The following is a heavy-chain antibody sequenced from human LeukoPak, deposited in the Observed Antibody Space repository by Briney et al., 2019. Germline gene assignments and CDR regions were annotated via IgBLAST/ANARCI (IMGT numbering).Heavy chain of an antibody. Sequence: PSETLSLTCTVSGGSISSGDYYWSWIRQPPGKGLEWIGYIYYSGSTYYNPSLKRRVTISVDTSKNQFSLKLSSVTAADTAVYFCARAGITIFGVVITYFDYWGQGTLVTVSS. J-gene: IGHJ4*02. CDR2: IYYSGST. CDR1: GGSISSGDYY. V-gene: IGHV4-30-4*08. D-gene: IGHD3-3*01. CDR3: ARAGITIFGVVITYFDY.